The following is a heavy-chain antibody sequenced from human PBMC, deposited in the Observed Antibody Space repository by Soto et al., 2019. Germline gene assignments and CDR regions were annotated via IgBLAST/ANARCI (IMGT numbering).Heavy chain of an antibody. D-gene: IGHD1-1*01. CDR2: INPNNVAT. CDR1: RYIFTAYF. V-gene: IGHV1-2*02. J-gene: IGHJ5*02. Sequence: QVQLVQSGAEVKKPGASVKVSCKAPRYIFTAYFMHWVRQAPGQGLEWMGWINPNNVATHYGLSFQGRDTMTRDTSISTAYMELSSLRSDDTAVYYCASHDPGARFDPWGQGALVIVSS. CDR3: ASHDPGARFDP.